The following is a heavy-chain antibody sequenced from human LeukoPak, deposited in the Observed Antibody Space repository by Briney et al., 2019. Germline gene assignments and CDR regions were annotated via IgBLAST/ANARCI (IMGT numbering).Heavy chain of an antibody. V-gene: IGHV3-30-3*01. CDR1: GFSFSSYA. J-gene: IGHJ6*02. D-gene: IGHD2-15*01. Sequence: PGRSLRLSCAPSGFSFSSYAMHWVRQAPGKGLEWVAVISYDGNNKYYADSVKGRSTISRDNSKSTLFLQMNSLRAEDTAVYYCARDIVVAAATPGFYYYGMDVWGQGTAVTVSS. CDR3: ARDIVVAAATPGFYYYGMDV. CDR2: ISYDGNNK.